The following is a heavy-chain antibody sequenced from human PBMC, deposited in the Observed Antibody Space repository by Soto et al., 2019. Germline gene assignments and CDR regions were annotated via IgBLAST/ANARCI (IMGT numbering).Heavy chain of an antibody. CDR3: ARDPAV. Sequence: QVQLQESGPGLVKPSQTLSLTCTVSGGSISSGGYYWSWIRQHPGKGLEWIGYIYNSGSTYYHPSLTCRVSIAAHTSNSPSSLKFGYVTAADTAVYYCARDPAVCGQGTLVTVSS. CDR1: GGSISSGGYY. V-gene: IGHV4-31*03. CDR2: IYNSGST. J-gene: IGHJ4*02.